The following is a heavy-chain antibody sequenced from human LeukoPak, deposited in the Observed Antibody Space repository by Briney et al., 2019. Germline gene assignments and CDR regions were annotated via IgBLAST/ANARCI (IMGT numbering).Heavy chain of an antibody. D-gene: IGHD3-9*01. CDR2: IYHSGST. CDR3: ASAYYDILTGYFDY. V-gene: IGHV4-4*07. Sequence: SETLSLTCTVSGGSISSYYWSWIRQPAGKGLEWIGSIYHSGSTYYNPSLKSRVTISVDTSKNQFSLKLSSVTAADTAVYYCASAYYDILTGYFDYWGQGTLVTVSS. CDR1: GGSISSYY. J-gene: IGHJ4*02.